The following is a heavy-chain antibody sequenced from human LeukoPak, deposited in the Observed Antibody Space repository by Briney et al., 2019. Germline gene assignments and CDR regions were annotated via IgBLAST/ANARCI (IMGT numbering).Heavy chain of an antibody. D-gene: IGHD3-10*01. V-gene: IGHV1-69*05. J-gene: IGHJ4*02. CDR3: ASDIYGSQPSDY. CDR1: GGTFRDFA. Sequence: GASVKVSCKGSGGTFRDFAVSWVRQAPGQGLEWMGGIVPIFDTPNYAQRFEDRVTITTDEATNTAYMELTGLRSEGTAVYYCASDIYGSQPSDYWGQGTLVIVSS. CDR2: IVPIFDTP.